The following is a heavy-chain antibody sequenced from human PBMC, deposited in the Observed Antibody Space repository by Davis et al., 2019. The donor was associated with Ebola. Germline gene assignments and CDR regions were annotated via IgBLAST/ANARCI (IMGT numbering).Heavy chain of an antibody. Sequence: GGSLRLSCAASGFTFSDYYMSWIRQAPGKGLEWVSYISSSGSTIYYADSVKGRFTISRDNAKNSLYLQMNSLRAEDTAVYYCARDLLPAAAIFDPWGQGTLVTVSS. D-gene: IGHD2-2*01. CDR1: GFTFSDYY. CDR2: ISSSGSTI. J-gene: IGHJ5*02. CDR3: ARDLLPAAAIFDP. V-gene: IGHV3-11*01.